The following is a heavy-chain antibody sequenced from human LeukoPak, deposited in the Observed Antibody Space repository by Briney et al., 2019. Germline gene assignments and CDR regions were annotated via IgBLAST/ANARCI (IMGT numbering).Heavy chain of an antibody. Sequence: GKSLKISCKGSGYSFTSYWIGWVRQMPGKGLEWMGIIYPGDSDTRYSPSFQGQVTISADKSISTAYLQWSSLKASDTAMYYCARPYPPGSDAFDIWGQGTMVTVSS. D-gene: IGHD1-14*01. CDR2: IYPGDSDT. CDR1: GYSFTSYW. J-gene: IGHJ3*02. V-gene: IGHV5-51*01. CDR3: ARPYPPGSDAFDI.